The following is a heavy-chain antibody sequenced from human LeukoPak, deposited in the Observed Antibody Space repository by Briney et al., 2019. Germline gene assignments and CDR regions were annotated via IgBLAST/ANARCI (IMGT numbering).Heavy chain of an antibody. D-gene: IGHD2-8*01. Sequence: GGSLRLSCAASGFIFSTYWMHWVRQAPGKGPVWVSRINSDGSSTNYADSVKGRFIISRDNAKNTLYLQMNSLRADDTAVYYCARARLMNWSDPWGLGTLVIVSS. CDR2: INSDGSST. J-gene: IGHJ5*02. V-gene: IGHV3-74*01. CDR1: GFIFSTYW. CDR3: ARARLMNWSDP.